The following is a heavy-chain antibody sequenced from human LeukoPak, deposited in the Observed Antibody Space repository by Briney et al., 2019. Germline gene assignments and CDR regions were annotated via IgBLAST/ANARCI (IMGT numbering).Heavy chain of an antibody. CDR3: ASESVAVAGYMVV. V-gene: IGHV3-53*01. D-gene: IGHD6-19*01. J-gene: IGHJ6*03. Sequence: PGGSLRLSCAASGFSVSGNNMNWVRQAPGKGLEWVSVIYSGGITYYADSVKGRFTISRDNSKNMLYLQMTSLRAEDTAVYYCASESVAVAGYMVVWGKGTTVTVSS. CDR1: GFSVSGNN. CDR2: IYSGGIT.